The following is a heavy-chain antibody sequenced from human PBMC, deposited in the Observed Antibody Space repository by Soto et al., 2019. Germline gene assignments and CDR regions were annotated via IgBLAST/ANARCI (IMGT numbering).Heavy chain of an antibody. D-gene: IGHD1-1*01. V-gene: IGHV3-30*18. CDR3: ANETYRGHLGN. J-gene: IGHJ4*02. CDR2: ISFDGRNT. CDR1: GFTFNSYG. Sequence: LRLSCAASGFTFNSYGMHWVRQAPGKWLEWVVVISFDGRNTYYSDSVKGRFTISRDNSKNTLYLQMNSLRAEDTAVYYCANETYRGHLGNWDQETMVKTSS.